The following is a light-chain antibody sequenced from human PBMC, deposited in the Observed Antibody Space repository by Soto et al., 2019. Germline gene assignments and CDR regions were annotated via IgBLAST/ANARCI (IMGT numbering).Light chain of an antibody. J-gene: IGKJ1*01. Sequence: DIQMTQSPSSLSGSVGDRVTISGRPSKNMVNYLHWYQRKPGTAPRLLISRASTVRSGIPPRFSGSGSGRDFTLTISSLRPEDIGTYFCQQTYSIPWTFGPGTRVEI. CDR2: RAS. CDR3: QQTYSIPWT. V-gene: IGKV1-39*01. CDR1: KNMVNY.